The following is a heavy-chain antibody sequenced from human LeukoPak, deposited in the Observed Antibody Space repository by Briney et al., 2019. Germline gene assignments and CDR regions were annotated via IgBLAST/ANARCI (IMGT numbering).Heavy chain of an antibody. CDR2: INNAGSST. J-gene: IGHJ6*02. V-gene: IGHV3-74*01. CDR3: ARAYGMDV. Sequence: GGALRLSCVASGFTLRSYWMHWVRRVPGKGLVWVSRINNAGSSTNYADSVKGRFTISRDNAKNTLYLQMSSLRAEDTAVYFCARAYGMDVWGQGTTVTVSS. CDR1: GFTLRSYW.